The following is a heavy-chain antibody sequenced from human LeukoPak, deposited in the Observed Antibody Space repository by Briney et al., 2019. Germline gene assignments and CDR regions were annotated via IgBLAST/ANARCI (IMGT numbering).Heavy chain of an antibody. D-gene: IGHD6-19*01. V-gene: IGHV1-69*06. CDR2: IIPIFGTA. CDR1: GGTFSSYA. Sequence: SVKVSCKASGGTFSSYAISWVRQAPGQGLEWMGGIIPIFGTANYAQKFQGRVTITADKSTSTAYMELSSLRSEDTAVYYRARGGGYSSGWYMVYWGQGTLVTVSS. CDR3: ARGGGYSSGWYMVY. J-gene: IGHJ4*02.